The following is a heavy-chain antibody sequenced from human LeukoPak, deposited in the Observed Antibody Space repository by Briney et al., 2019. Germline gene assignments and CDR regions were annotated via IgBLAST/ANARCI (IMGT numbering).Heavy chain of an antibody. CDR2: IYDSGST. Sequence: SETLSLTCTVSGGSIRSSYYYWGWIRQPPGKGLEWIGSIYDSGSTYYNPSLKSRVTISVDTSKNQFSLKLSSVTAADTAVYYCARGPRGELRADYYFDYWGQGTLVNVSS. CDR1: GGSIRSSYYY. V-gene: IGHV4-39*07. D-gene: IGHD1-26*01. J-gene: IGHJ4*02. CDR3: ARGPRGELRADYYFDY.